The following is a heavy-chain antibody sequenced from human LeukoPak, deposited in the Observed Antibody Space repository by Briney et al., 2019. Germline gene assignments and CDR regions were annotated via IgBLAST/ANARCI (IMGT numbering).Heavy chain of an antibody. Sequence: GGSLRLSCAASGFTFSSYSMNLVRQAPGKGLEWVSSISSSSSYIYYTDSVKGRFTISRDNAKNSLYLQMNSLRAEDTAVYYCARGGAPVVPAAMDFDYWGQGTLVTVSS. J-gene: IGHJ4*02. CDR2: ISSSSSYI. CDR1: GFTFSSYS. D-gene: IGHD2-2*01. CDR3: ARGGAPVVPAAMDFDY. V-gene: IGHV3-21*01.